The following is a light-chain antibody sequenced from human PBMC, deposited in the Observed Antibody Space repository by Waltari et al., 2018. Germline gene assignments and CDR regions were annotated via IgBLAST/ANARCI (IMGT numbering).Light chain of an antibody. V-gene: IGKV3-20*01. J-gene: IGKJ1*01. CDR2: AAS. Sequence: VLTQPPGTSPSSPVERAPPTLWPSHRVISNNLGWYQQKPGQAPRLLIYAASTRATGITDRFSGSGSGTDFTLTISRLEPEDFAVYYCQQDANSPRTFGQGTKVEIK. CDR1: HRVISNN. CDR3: QQDANSPRT.